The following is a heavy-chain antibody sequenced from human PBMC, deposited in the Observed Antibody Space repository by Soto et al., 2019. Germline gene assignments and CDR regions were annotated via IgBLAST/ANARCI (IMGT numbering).Heavy chain of an antibody. CDR3: AKDLIAVAGTGIDY. J-gene: IGHJ4*02. Sequence: GGSLRLSCAASGFTFDDYAMHWVRQAPGKGLEWVSGISWNSGSIGYADSVKGRFTISRDNAKNSLYLQMNSLRAEDTALYYCAKDLIAVAGTGIDYWGQGTLVTVS. CDR1: GFTFDDYA. D-gene: IGHD6-19*01. CDR2: ISWNSGSI. V-gene: IGHV3-9*01.